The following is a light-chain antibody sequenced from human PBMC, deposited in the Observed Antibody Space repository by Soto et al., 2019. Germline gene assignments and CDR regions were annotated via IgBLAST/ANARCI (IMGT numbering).Light chain of an antibody. Sequence: DFLMPQPPLSSPFTLGQPAPISCTSSQSLLHSDGNTSLIWLQQKPGQPPRLLIYEISKRFSGGPDRFSGSGAGTDFTLKISRVEAEDVGVYYCMQATQTVITFGQGTRLEIK. V-gene: IGKV2-24*01. CDR1: QSLLHSDGNTS. J-gene: IGKJ5*01. CDR3: MQATQTVIT. CDR2: EIS.